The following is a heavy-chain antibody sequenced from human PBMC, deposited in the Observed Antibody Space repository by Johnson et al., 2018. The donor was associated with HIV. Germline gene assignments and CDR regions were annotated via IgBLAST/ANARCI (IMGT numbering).Heavy chain of an antibody. Sequence: QVQLVESGGGVVQPGRSLRLSCAASGFTFSYYAMHWVRQAPGKGLEWMAVISHDGSNRYYADSVKGRFTISRDNSKNTLYLQMNSLRAEDTALYYCVKDRGELLVSDDAFDIWGQGTMVTVSS. J-gene: IGHJ3*02. V-gene: IGHV3-30*04. CDR1: GFTFSYYA. CDR3: VKDRGELLVSDDAFDI. CDR2: ISHDGSNR. D-gene: IGHD1-7*01.